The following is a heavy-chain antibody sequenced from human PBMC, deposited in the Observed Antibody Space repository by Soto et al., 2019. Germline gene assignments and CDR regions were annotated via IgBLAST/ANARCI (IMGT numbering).Heavy chain of an antibody. CDR1: GYTFTSYG. V-gene: IGHV1-18*01. CDR3: ARTDCSSTSCYNYYYYGMDV. Sequence: SVQVSCKASGYTFTSYGISWVRQAPGQGLEWMGWISAYNGNTNYAQKLQGRVTMTTDTSTSTAYMELRSLRSEDSAVFYCARTDCSSTSCYNYYYYGMDVWGQGTTVTVSS. J-gene: IGHJ6*02. D-gene: IGHD2-2*01. CDR2: ISAYNGNT.